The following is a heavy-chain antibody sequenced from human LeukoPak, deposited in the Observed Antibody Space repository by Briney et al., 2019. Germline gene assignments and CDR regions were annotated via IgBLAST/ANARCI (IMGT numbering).Heavy chain of an antibody. J-gene: IGHJ5*02. V-gene: IGHV1-8*01. D-gene: IGHD5-12*01. CDR3: ARRRYRVVATMRFDP. CDR2: MNPNSGNT. Sequence: ASVKVSCKASGYTLTSYDINWVRQATGQGLEWMGWMNPNSGNTGYAQKFQGRVTMTRNTSISTAYMELSSLRSEDTAVYYCARRRYRVVATMRFDPWGQGTLVTVSS. CDR1: GYTLTSYD.